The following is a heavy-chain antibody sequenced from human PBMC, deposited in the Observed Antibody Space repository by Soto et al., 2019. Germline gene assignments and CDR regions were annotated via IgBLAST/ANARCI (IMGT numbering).Heavy chain of an antibody. J-gene: IGHJ6*02. V-gene: IGHV3-9*01. CDR3: AKARKVEYSSSGGMDV. CDR2: ISSDGDTI. Sequence: EVQLIESGGGWVQPGTSLRVSCAASGFTFHEYAMHWVRQAPGKGLEWVSGISSDGDTIAYADSVQGRFTISRDNSKNTLYLQMNSLRAEDTAVYYCAKARKVEYSSSGGMDVWGQGTTVTVSS. CDR1: GFTFHEYA. D-gene: IGHD6-6*01.